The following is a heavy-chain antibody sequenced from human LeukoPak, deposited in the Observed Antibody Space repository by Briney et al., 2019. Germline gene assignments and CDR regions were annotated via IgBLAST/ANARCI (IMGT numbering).Heavy chain of an antibody. J-gene: IGHJ5*02. CDR3: ARGSYYGYFRMYNWFDP. D-gene: IGHD3-10*01. Sequence: GSLRLSCAASGFTFSSYGMSWIRQPPGKGLEWIGEINHSGSTNHNPSLKSRVTISVDTSKNQFSLKLSSVTAADTAVYYCARGSYYGYFRMYNWFDPWGQGTLVTVSS. CDR2: INHSGST. V-gene: IGHV4-34*01. CDR1: GFTFSSYG.